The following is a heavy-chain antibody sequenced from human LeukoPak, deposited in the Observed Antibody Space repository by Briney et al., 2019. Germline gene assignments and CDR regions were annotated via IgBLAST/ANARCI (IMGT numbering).Heavy chain of an antibody. Sequence: SVKVSCKASGGTFSSYAIRWVRQAPGQGLEWMGGIIPIFGTANYAQKFQGRVTITADESTSTAYMELSSLRSEDTAVYYCASGTPPNYYYYYYMDVWGKGARVTVSS. J-gene: IGHJ6*03. CDR2: IIPIFGTA. D-gene: IGHD1-7*01. CDR3: ASGTPPNYYYYYYMDV. CDR1: GGTFSSYA. V-gene: IGHV1-69*13.